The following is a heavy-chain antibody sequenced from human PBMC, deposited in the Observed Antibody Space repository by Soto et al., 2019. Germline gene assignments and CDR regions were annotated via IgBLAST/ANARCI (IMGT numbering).Heavy chain of an antibody. CDR2: INAGNGNT. CDR3: ARVVPAASMGYFDY. V-gene: IGHV1-3*01. D-gene: IGHD2-2*01. J-gene: IGHJ4*02. Sequence: ASVKVSCKASGYTFTGYAMHWVRQAPGQRLEWMGWINAGNGNTKYSQKFQGRVTITRDTSASTAYMELSSLRSEDTAVYYCARVVPAASMGYFDYWGQGTLVTVSS. CDR1: GYTFTGYA.